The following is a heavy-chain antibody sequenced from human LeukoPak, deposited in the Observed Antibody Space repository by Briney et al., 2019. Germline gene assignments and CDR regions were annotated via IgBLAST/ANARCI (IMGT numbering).Heavy chain of an antibody. CDR1: GFTFSDYY. D-gene: IGHD2-2*01. J-gene: IGHJ4*02. V-gene: IGHV3-11*06. CDR3: ARGYCSSTDCHLARHFEY. CDR2: ISSSSSYT. Sequence: GGSLRLSCAASGFTFSDYYMSWLRQAPGKGLEWVSYISSSSSYTNYADSVKGRFTISRDNARNSLYLQMNGLREEDTAVYYCARGYCSSTDCHLARHFEYWGQGTRVTVSS.